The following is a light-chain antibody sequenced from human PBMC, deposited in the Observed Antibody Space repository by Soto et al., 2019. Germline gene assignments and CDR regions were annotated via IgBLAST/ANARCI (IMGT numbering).Light chain of an antibody. V-gene: IGKV3-20*01. Sequence: EILLTQSPGTLSLSPGDRATLSCRASQSLGSDYLAWYRQKPGQAPRILIYAASSRATGVPDRFSGSGSGTDFSLTISRLEPEDFAVYYCQQYDTSPRTFGQGTKVEI. CDR1: QSLGSDY. CDR2: AAS. CDR3: QQYDTSPRT. J-gene: IGKJ1*01.